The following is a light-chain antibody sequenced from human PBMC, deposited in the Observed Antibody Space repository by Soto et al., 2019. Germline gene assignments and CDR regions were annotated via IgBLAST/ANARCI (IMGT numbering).Light chain of an antibody. Sequence: QAVVTQPASVSGSPGQSITISCTGTSSDVGGYDYVSWYQHYPGKAPKLMIYEVTNRPSGVSNRFSGSKSGNTASLTISGLQAEDEADYYCTSYTSSSALYVVFGGGTKLTVL. V-gene: IGLV2-14*01. J-gene: IGLJ2*01. CDR2: EVT. CDR1: SSDVGGYDY. CDR3: TSYTSSSALYVV.